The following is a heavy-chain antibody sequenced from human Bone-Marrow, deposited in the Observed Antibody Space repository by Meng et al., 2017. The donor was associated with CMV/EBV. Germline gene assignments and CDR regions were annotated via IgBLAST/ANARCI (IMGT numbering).Heavy chain of an antibody. D-gene: IGHD3-16*01. CDR1: GFTFSDYY. CDR3: ARDHPNAVWYFQH. V-gene: IGHV3-11*01. J-gene: IGHJ1*01. CDR2: ISGSGSAI. Sequence: GESLKISCAASGFTFSDYYMSWIRQSPGKGLEWISFISGSGSAINYADSVKGRFTISRDNAKNSLYLQMNSLRVEDTAVYHCARDHPNAVWYFQHWGRGTLVTVSS.